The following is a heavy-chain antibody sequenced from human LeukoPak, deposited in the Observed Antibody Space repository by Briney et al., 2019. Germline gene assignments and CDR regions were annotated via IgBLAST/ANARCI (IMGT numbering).Heavy chain of an antibody. J-gene: IGHJ4*02. CDR1: GFTFSSYA. D-gene: IGHD6-13*01. Sequence: GGSLRLSCAASGFTFSSYAMSWVHQAPGKGLEWVSAISGSGGITYHADSVKGRFTISRDNSKNTLYLQMNSLRAEDTAVYYCAKDSDSSSWSDLDYRGQGTLVTVSS. V-gene: IGHV3-23*01. CDR3: AKDSDSSSWSDLDY. CDR2: ISGSGGIT.